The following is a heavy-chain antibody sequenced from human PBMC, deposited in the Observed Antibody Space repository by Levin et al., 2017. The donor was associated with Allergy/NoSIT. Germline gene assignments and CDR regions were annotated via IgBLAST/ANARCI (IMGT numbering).Heavy chain of an antibody. V-gene: IGHV3-23*01. CDR3: AKKEGGTTGFSFDV. CDR2: ITGTGGNS. Sequence: GGSLRLSCAASGFSFGDFAMAWVRQAPGKGLEWVSVITGTGGNSYYGDSVKGRFTVSRDNSKNTLYLELNSLRAEDTAIYYCAKKEGGTTGFSFDVWGQGTMVTVSS. J-gene: IGHJ3*01. CDR1: GFSFGDFA. D-gene: IGHD1-14*01.